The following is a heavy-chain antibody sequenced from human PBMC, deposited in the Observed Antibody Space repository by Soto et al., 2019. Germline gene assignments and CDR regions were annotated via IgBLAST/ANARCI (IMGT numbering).Heavy chain of an antibody. CDR2: ISDSGST. V-gene: IGHV4-31*03. D-gene: IGHD3-22*01. J-gene: IGHJ5*02. CDR3: ARRDRSGFSYWLDT. CDR1: GGSISDGYY. Sequence: PSETLSLTCTVSGGSISDGYYWSWIRQHPGKGLEWIGSISDSGSTSYNPSLKSRLTMSVDTSKNQFSLNLRSVTAADTAVYYCARRDRSGFSYWLDTWGQGTLVTVSS.